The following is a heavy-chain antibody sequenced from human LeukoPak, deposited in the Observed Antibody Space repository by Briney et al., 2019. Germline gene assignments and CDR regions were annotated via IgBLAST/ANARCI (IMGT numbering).Heavy chain of an antibody. J-gene: IGHJ3*02. CDR1: GGSISSYY. CDR3: ARAYGSGSRGAFDI. D-gene: IGHD3-10*01. Sequence: SQTLSLACTVSGGSISSYYWSWIRQPAGKGLEWIGRIYTSGSTNYNPSLKSRVTMSVDTSKNQFSLKLSSVTAADTAVYYCARAYGSGSRGAFDIWGQGTMVTVSS. CDR2: IYTSGST. V-gene: IGHV4-4*07.